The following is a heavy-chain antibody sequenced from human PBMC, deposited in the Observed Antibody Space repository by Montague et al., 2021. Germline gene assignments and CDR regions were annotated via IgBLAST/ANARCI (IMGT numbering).Heavy chain of an antibody. CDR2: FAQSVTSGASGST. Sequence: SETLSLTCAASGGSISTYYYSWIRQSHGKGLGYIGYFAQSVTSGASGSTNYNPSLRGRVPVSVDSSKNQVSLKMTSVTAPDTGVYYCARGEGVVPAARFDFWGRGTLVTVSS. D-gene: IGHD3-16*01. J-gene: IGHJ4*02. CDR1: GGSISTYY. V-gene: IGHV4-4*09. CDR3: ARGEGVVPAARFDF.